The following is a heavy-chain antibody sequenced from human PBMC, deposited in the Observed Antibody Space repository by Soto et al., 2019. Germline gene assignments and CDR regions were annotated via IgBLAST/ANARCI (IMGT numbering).Heavy chain of an antibody. Sequence: GGSLRLSCAASGFTFDDYTMHWVRQAPGKGLEWVSLISWDGGSTYYADSVKGRFTISRDNSKNSLYLQMNSLRTEDTALYYCAKDHSNYAAAGAKGGMDVWGQGTTVTVSS. CDR1: GFTFDDYT. V-gene: IGHV3-43*01. J-gene: IGHJ6*02. CDR2: ISWDGGST. D-gene: IGHD4-4*01. CDR3: AKDHSNYAAAGAKGGMDV.